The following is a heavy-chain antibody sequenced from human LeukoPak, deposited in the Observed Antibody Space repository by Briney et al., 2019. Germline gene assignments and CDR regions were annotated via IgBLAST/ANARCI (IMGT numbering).Heavy chain of an antibody. CDR1: GGSISSSGHY. Sequence: SETLSLTCTVSGGSISSSGHYWGWIRQPPGKGLEWIGSFHYSGSTYHNPSLKSRITISADTSNNQFSLKLSSVAAADTAVYYCARHRDGYNRPLDYWGQGTLVTVSS. CDR3: ARHRDGYNRPLDY. J-gene: IGHJ4*02. D-gene: IGHD5-24*01. CDR2: FHYSGST. V-gene: IGHV4-39*01.